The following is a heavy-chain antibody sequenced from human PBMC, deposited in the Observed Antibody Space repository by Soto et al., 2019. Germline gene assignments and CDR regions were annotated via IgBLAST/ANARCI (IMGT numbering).Heavy chain of an antibody. CDR2: IYHLGST. Sequence: PSETLSLTCAVSGGSISSTNWWSWVRQSPGKGLEWIGEIYHLGSTDYNPSLRGRVTISVDKSNNQFSLKMSSVTAADTAVYYCARHRVGFGESFDYWGQGTLVTVSS. D-gene: IGHD3-10*01. J-gene: IGHJ4*02. V-gene: IGHV4-4*02. CDR1: GGSISSTNW. CDR3: ARHRVGFGESFDY.